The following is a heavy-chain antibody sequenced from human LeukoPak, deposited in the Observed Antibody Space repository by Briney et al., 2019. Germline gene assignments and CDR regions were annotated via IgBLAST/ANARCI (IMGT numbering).Heavy chain of an antibody. CDR1: GGSISSSSYY. Sequence: SETLSLTCTVSGGSISSSSYYWSWIRQPPGKGLEWIGEINHSGSTNYNPSLKSRVTISVDTSKNQFSLKLSSVTAADTAVYYCARESPAYDAFDIWGQGTMVTVSS. CDR2: INHSGST. V-gene: IGHV4-39*07. CDR3: ARESPAYDAFDI. J-gene: IGHJ3*02.